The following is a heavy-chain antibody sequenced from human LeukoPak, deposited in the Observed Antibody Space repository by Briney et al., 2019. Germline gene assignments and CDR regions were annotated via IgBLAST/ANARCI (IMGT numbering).Heavy chain of an antibody. Sequence: PGGSLRLSCAASGFTFDDYAMPWVRQAPGKGLEWVSSISSSSSYIYYADSVKGRFTISRDNAKNSLYLQMNSLRAEDTAVYYCARGFTAYSSSWYFGGYGVFDYWGQGTLVTVSS. J-gene: IGHJ4*02. CDR2: ISSSSSYI. CDR1: GFTFDDYA. V-gene: IGHV3-21*01. CDR3: ARGFTAYSSSWYFGGYGVFDY. D-gene: IGHD6-13*01.